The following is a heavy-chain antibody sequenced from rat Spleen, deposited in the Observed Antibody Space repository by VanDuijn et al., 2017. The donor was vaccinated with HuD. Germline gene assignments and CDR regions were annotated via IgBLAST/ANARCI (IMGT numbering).Heavy chain of an antibody. CDR3: IRESLPGYNSHWFVY. Sequence: QVQLKESGPGLVQPSETLSLTCTVSGFSLTRYSVSWVRQPSGKGPEWMGRLRYDGDTAYNSSLKSRLSINRDTSKNQVFLKMNSLQTEDTAIYFCIRESLPGYNSHWFVYWGQGTLVTVSS. CDR1: GFSLTRYS. CDR2: LRYDGDT. J-gene: IGHJ3*01. V-gene: IGHV2-34*01. D-gene: IGHD1-4*01.